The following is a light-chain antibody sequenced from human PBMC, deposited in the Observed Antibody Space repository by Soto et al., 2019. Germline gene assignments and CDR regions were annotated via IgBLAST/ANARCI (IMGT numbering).Light chain of an antibody. Sequence: EIVLTQSPGTLSLSPWEVATLSCRAGQSVTSSYLAWYQQRPGQAPRVLLYAASSRATGIPDRFSGSGSGTDFTLTISRLEPEDFAVYYCQQYGSSPRYTFGHGTKVDIK. V-gene: IGKV3-20*01. CDR3: QQYGSSPRYT. J-gene: IGKJ2*01. CDR1: QSVTSSY. CDR2: AAS.